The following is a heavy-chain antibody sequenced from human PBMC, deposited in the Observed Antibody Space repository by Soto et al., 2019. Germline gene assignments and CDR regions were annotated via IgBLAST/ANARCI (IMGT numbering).Heavy chain of an antibody. CDR1: GFTFSSYS. CDR3: ARVMNPARMVRGVTSDY. CDR2: ISSSSSYI. D-gene: IGHD3-10*01. V-gene: IGHV3-21*01. Sequence: GGSLRLSCAASGFTFSSYSMNWVRQAPGKGLEWVSSISSSSSYIYYADSVKGRFTISRDNAKNSLYLQMNSLRAEDTAVYYCARVMNPARMVRGVTSDYWGQGTLVTVSS. J-gene: IGHJ4*02.